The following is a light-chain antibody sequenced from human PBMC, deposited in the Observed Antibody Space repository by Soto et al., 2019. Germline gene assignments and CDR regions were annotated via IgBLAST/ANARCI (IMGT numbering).Light chain of an antibody. J-gene: IGKJ4*01. CDR2: DAS. Sequence: EIVMTQSPAALSVSPGEGATLSCRASQGIGSTLAWYQQKPGQTPRLLIYDASTRAAGVPARFSGSGSGTDFPLTINSLQSEDFEISYCQHYANWPLTFGGGTKVDIK. CDR1: QGIGST. V-gene: IGKV3-15*01. CDR3: QHYANWPLT.